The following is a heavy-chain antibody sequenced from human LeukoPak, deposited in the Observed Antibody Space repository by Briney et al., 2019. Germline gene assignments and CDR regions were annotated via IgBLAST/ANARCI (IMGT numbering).Heavy chain of an antibody. J-gene: IGHJ3*02. CDR1: GYRFTSHW. CDR2: IYPDDSDT. D-gene: IGHD3-22*01. V-gene: IGHV5-51*01. CDR3: ARRHYYDSSGYYLDAFDI. Sequence: GESLKISCKGSGYRFTSHWIAWVRQMPGKGLEWMGIIYPDDSDTRYSPSFQGQVTISADKSISTAYLQWSSLKASDTAMYYCARRHYYDSSGYYLDAFDIWGQGTMVTVSS.